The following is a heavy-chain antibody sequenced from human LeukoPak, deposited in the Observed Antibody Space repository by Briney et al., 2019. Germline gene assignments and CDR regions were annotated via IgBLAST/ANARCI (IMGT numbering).Heavy chain of an antibody. CDR1: GFTFNNYN. J-gene: IGHJ4*02. CDR3: AKKGGWYYFDY. Sequence: GGSLRLSCAASGFTFNNYNMNWVRQAPGKALEWVSSITSSGAYIFYADSVKGRFTISRDNSKNTLYLQMNSLRAEDTAVYYCAKKGGWYYFDYWGQGTLVTVSS. V-gene: IGHV3-23*01. CDR2: ITSSGAYI. D-gene: IGHD6-19*01.